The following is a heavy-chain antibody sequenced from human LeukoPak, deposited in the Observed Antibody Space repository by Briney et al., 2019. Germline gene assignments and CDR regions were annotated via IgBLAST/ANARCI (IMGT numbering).Heavy chain of an antibody. CDR3: AKVATWTYFDY. CDR1: GIPFSDYY. V-gene: IGHV3-11*03. D-gene: IGHD3/OR15-3a*01. Sequence: GGSLRLSCVVSGIPFSDYYMNWIRQAPGKGLEWISYISSSSSYTDYADSVKGRFTISRDNSKNTLYLHMNSLRAEDTAVYYCAKVATWTYFDYWGQGTLVTVSS. J-gene: IGHJ4*02. CDR2: ISSSSSYT.